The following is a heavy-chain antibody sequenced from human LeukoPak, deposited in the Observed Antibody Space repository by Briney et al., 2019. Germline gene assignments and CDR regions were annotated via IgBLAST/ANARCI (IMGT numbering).Heavy chain of an antibody. CDR3: ARANGWDTNWFDP. V-gene: IGHV1-2*04. CDR1: GYTFTGYY. D-gene: IGHD5-18*01. CDR2: INPNSGGT. Sequence: ASVKVSCKASGYTFTGYYMHWVRQAPGQGLEWMGWINPNSGGTNYAQKFQGWVTMTRDTPISTAYMEPSRLRSDDTAVYYCARANGWDTNWFDPWGQGTLVTVSS. J-gene: IGHJ5*02.